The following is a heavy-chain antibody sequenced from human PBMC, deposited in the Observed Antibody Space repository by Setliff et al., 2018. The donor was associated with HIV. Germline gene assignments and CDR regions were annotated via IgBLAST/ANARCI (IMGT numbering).Heavy chain of an antibody. V-gene: IGHV4-34*01. CDR3: ARRPGGITRARLDN. Sequence: SETLSLTCAVYGESFSRYYFTWIRQAPGRGPEWIGEINHSAFTKYNPSLASRVTMSIDTSKNQFSLLLSSVTAADTAMYFCARRPGGITRARLDNWGQGTLVTVSS. J-gene: IGHJ4*02. CDR1: GESFSRYY. CDR2: INHSAFT. D-gene: IGHD3-16*01.